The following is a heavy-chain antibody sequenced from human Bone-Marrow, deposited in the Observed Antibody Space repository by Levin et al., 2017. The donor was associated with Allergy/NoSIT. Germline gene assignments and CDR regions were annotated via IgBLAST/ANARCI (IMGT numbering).Heavy chain of an antibody. D-gene: IGHD3-3*01. CDR3: GRSYYDFWSGYPPPLGYTDV. CDR2: MYYSGSA. Sequence: SQTLSLTCTVSGGSISSGGYYWTWIRQRPGKGLEWIGYMYYSGSAYYTPSLKSRVTMSVDTSKNQFSLKLSSVTAADTAVYYCGRSYYDFWSGYPPPLGYTDVWGKGTTVTVSS. V-gene: IGHV4-31*03. CDR1: GGSISSGGYY. J-gene: IGHJ6*03.